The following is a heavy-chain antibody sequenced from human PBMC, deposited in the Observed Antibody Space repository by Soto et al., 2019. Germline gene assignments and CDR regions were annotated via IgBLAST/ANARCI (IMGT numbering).Heavy chain of an antibody. D-gene: IGHD6-19*01. Sequence: GASVKVSCKASGDTFSNSAISWVRQAPGQGLEWMGWINPNSGGTNYAQKFQGRVTMTRDTSISTAYMELSRLRSDDTAVYYCARGALYSSGWYDLNYYYYYGMDVWGQGTTVTVSS. V-gene: IGHV1-2*02. J-gene: IGHJ6*02. CDR2: INPNSGGT. CDR1: GDTFSNSA. CDR3: ARGALYSSGWYDLNYYYYYGMDV.